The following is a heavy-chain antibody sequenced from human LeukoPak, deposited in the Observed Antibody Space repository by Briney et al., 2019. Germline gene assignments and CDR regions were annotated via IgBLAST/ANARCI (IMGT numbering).Heavy chain of an antibody. CDR1: GYTFTSYG. Sequence: ASVKVSCKASGYTFTSYGISWVRQAPGQGLEWMGWISAYNGNTNYAQKLQGRVTMTRDMSTSTVYMELSSLRSEDTAVYYCASIGYSGYDLFDYWGQGTLVTVSS. V-gene: IGHV1-18*01. J-gene: IGHJ4*02. D-gene: IGHD5-12*01. CDR2: ISAYNGNT. CDR3: ASIGYSGYDLFDY.